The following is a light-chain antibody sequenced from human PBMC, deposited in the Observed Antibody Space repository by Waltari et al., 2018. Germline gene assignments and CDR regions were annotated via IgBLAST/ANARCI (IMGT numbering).Light chain of an antibody. CDR2: GVS. CDR1: QSVSHN. V-gene: IGKV3-15*01. CDR3: QHYYGWSRT. Sequence: EIVLTQSPATLSVSPGATATLSCRASQSVSHNLAWYQQISGQSPRLLLYGVSTRAVGVPERFSWRGSGTDFTLTITDLQSEDFAIYFCQHYYGWSRTFGQGTKV. J-gene: IGKJ1*01.